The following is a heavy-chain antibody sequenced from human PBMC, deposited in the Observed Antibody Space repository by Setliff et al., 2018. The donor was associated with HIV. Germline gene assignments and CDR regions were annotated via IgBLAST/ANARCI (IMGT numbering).Heavy chain of an antibody. J-gene: IGHJ4*02. Sequence: PWGVLRLSCTASGFTFGDYAVSWVRQAPGKGLEWVGFIRRTDNGGTIEYAASVRGRFTISRDESGTIAYLQMDSLKTEDTGVYYCTCFDYGDYWGQGTLVTVSS. D-gene: IGHD3-16*01. CDR2: IRRTDNGGTI. V-gene: IGHV3-49*04. CDR1: GFTFGDYA. CDR3: TCFDYGDY.